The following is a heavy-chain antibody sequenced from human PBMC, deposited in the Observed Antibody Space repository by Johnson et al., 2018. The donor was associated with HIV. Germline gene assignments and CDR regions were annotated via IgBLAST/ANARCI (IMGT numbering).Heavy chain of an antibody. CDR1: GFTFSSYG. CDR3: ARESGGSHYVYAFDI. CDR2: IRYDGTNK. V-gene: IGHV3-30*02. J-gene: IGHJ3*02. D-gene: IGHD2-15*01. Sequence: VQLVESGGGVVQPGGSLRLSCAASGFTFSSYGMHWVRQAPGKGLEWVAFIRYDGTNKYYVDSVKGRFTISRDNSKNTLYLQMNSLRAEDTAVYYCARESGGSHYVYAFDIWGQGTMVTVSS.